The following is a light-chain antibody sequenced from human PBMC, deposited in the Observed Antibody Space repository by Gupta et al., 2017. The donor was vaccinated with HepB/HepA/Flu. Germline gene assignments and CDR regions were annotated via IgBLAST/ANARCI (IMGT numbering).Light chain of an antibody. J-gene: IGKJ5*01. CDR3: QQYENLPRT. Sequence: MTQSPSSLSASVGDRVTITCQASQDISNYLNWYQQKPGKAPKLLIYDASNLETGVPSRFSGSGSGTDLTFTISSLQPEDIATYYCQQYENLPRTFGQGTRLEIK. V-gene: IGKV1-33*01. CDR2: DAS. CDR1: QDISNY.